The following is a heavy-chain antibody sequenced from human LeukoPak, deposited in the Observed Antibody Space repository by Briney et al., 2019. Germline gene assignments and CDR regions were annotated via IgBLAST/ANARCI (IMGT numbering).Heavy chain of an antibody. CDR1: GFTFSSYA. J-gene: IGHJ4*02. V-gene: IGHV3-23*01. CDR3: AKGRIVRGVTFDY. D-gene: IGHD3-10*01. Sequence: PGGSLRLSCAASGFTFSSYAMSWVRQAPGKGLEWVSAISGSGGSTYYADSVKGRFTISRDSSKNTLYLQMNSLRAEDTAVYYCAKGRIVRGVTFDYWGQGTLVTVSS. CDR2: ISGSGGST.